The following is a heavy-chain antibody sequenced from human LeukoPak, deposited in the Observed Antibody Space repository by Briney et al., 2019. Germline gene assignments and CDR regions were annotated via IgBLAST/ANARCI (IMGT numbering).Heavy chain of an antibody. D-gene: IGHD3-22*01. J-gene: IGHJ5*02. CDR1: GFTFSDYY. V-gene: IGHV3-11*04. Sequence: GGSLRLSCAASGFTFSDYYMSWIRQAPGKGLEWVSYISSSGSTIYYADSVKGRFTISRDNAKNSLYLQMNSLRAEDTAVYYCARDSLSHYYDSSGYYYGGVWFDPWGQGTLVTVSS. CDR2: ISSSGSTI. CDR3: ARDSLSHYYDSSGYYYGGVWFDP.